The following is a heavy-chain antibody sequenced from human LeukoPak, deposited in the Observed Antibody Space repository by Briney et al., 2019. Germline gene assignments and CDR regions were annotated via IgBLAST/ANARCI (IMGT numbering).Heavy chain of an antibody. CDR2: LSYDGSNK. CDR1: GFSFSSYG. CDR3: AKDRRSGSYYSMDY. Sequence: PGRSLRLSCAASGFSFSSYGMHWVRQAPGKGLEWVAVLSYDGSNKYYADSVKGRFTISRDNSKNTLSLQMNSLRAEDTAVYYCAKDRRSGSYYSMDYWGQGTLVTVSS. V-gene: IGHV3-30*18. D-gene: IGHD1-26*01. J-gene: IGHJ4*02.